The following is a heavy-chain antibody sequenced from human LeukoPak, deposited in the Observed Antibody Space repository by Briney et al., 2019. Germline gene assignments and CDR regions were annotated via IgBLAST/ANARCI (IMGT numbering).Heavy chain of an antibody. D-gene: IGHD3-9*01. V-gene: IGHV3-23*01. CDR3: AKDLAYAYFDWPDAFDI. Sequence: GGSLRLSCAASGFTFSSYAMSWVRQAPGKGLEWVSAISGSGGSTYYADSVKGRFTISRDNSKNTLYLQMNSLRAEDTAVYYCAKDLAYAYFDWPDAFDIWGQGTMVTVSS. CDR1: GFTFSSYA. CDR2: ISGSGGST. J-gene: IGHJ3*02.